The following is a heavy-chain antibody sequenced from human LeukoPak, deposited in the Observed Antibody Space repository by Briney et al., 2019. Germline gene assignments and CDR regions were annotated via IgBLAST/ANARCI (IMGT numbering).Heavy chain of an antibody. J-gene: IGHJ4*02. D-gene: IGHD6-6*01. V-gene: IGHV4-4*07. CDR1: GDSINSHYY. Sequence: SETLSLTCTVSGDSINSHYYWNWFRQPAGKGLEWIGRIYSSGNSYYNASLQSRVTMSVDTSKNQFSLKLSSVTAADTAVYYCAREARSIGSNFDYWGQGTLVTVSS. CDR3: AREARSIGSNFDY. CDR2: IYSSGNS.